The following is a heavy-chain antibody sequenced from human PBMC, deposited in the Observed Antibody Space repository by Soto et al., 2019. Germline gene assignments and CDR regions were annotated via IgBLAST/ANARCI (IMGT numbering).Heavy chain of an antibody. CDR2: IYYSGST. J-gene: IGHJ6*02. D-gene: IGHD6-19*01. CDR1: GGSISSYY. Sequence: PSETLSLTCTVSGGSISSYYWSWIRQPPGKGLEWIGYIYYSGSTNYNPSLKSRVTISVDTSKNQFFLKLSSVTAADTAVYYCARDHIAVAASDYYYYGMDVWGQGTTVTVSS. CDR3: ARDHIAVAASDYYYYGMDV. V-gene: IGHV4-59*01.